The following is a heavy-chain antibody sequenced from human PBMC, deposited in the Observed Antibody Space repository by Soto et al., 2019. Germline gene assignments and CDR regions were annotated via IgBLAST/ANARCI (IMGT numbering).Heavy chain of an antibody. CDR2: ISYDGSTK. Sequence: WGALLVSCASSVFTFTIYGMHWVRQAPGKGLEWAAVISYDGSTKYYADSVKGRFTISRDNSKNTLYLHMNSLRAEDTAMYYCAKARRDCTNCYMELDYWGHGTMVTVSS. CDR1: VFTFTIYG. CDR3: AKARRDCTNCYMELDY. D-gene: IGHD2-2*02. V-gene: IGHV3-30*18. J-gene: IGHJ4*01.